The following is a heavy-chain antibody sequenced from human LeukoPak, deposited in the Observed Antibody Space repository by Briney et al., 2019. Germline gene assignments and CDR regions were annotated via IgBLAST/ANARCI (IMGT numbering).Heavy chain of an antibody. J-gene: IGHJ6*02. V-gene: IGHV5-51*01. Sequence: GGPLKISCKGPGSSFTSYWIGWVGQMPGKGLKWMGVFYPVDSATTTSPSFQGQVTLSADKSISTAYLQCSSRKASDTAMYYCASGVYSGYEDYYYGMDVWGQGTTVTVSS. CDR1: GSSFTSYW. CDR2: FYPVDSAT. D-gene: IGHD5-12*01. CDR3: ASGVYSGYEDYYYGMDV.